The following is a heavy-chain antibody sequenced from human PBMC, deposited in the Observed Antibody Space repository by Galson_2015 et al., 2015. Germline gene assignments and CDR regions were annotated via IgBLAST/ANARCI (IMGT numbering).Heavy chain of an antibody. CDR1: GFTFSNAW. CDR2: IKSKTDGGTT. D-gene: IGHD3-10*01. V-gene: IGHV3-15*01. Sequence: SLRLSCAASGFTFSNAWMSWVRQAPGKGLEWVGRIKSKTDGGTTDYAAPVKGRFTISRDDSKNTLYLQMNSLKTEDTAVYYCTTASGWFGELLYRRNYYYYGMDVWGQGTTVTVSS. J-gene: IGHJ6*02. CDR3: TTASGWFGELLYRRNYYYYGMDV.